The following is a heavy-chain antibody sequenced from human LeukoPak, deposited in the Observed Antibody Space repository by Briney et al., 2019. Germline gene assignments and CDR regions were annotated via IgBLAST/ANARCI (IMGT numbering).Heavy chain of an antibody. CDR3: ASWGARKITETVTTLHRYWYFDI. J-gene: IGHJ2*01. D-gene: IGHD4-11*01. CDR2: IYSSGTT. CDR1: GGSISSYY. V-gene: IGHV4-59*01. Sequence: PSETLSLTCTVSGGSISSYYWSWIRQPPGKGLEWIGYIYSSGTTNYNPSLKSRVTISVDTSKNHFSLNLSSVTAADTAVYYCASWGARKITETVTTLHRYWYFDIWGRGTLVTVSS.